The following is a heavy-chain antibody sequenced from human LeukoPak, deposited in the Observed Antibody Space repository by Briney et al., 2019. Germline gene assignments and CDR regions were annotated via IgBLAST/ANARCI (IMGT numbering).Heavy chain of an antibody. J-gene: IGHJ6*02. D-gene: IGHD2-15*01. CDR2: INHSGST. Sequence: SETLSLTCAVYGGSFSGYYWSWIRQPPGKGLEWIGEINHSGSTNYNPSLKSRVTISVDTSKNQFSLKLSSVTAADTAVYYCASRIGYYYYYGMDVWGQGTTVTVSS. CDR3: ASRIGYYYYYGMDV. CDR1: GGSFSGYY. V-gene: IGHV4-34*01.